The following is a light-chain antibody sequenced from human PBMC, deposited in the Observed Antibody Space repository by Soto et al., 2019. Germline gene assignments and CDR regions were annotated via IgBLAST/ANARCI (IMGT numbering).Light chain of an antibody. CDR1: QSVSSN. CDR3: QQYNNWPPTWT. J-gene: IGKJ1*01. CDR2: DAS. Sequence: EIVLTQSPATLSVSPGDRATLSCRASQSVSSNLAWYQQKPGQAPRLLIYDASNRATGIPARFSGSGSGTDFTLTIDNLEPEDFAVYYCQQYNNWPPTWTFGQGTKVDI. V-gene: IGKV3D-15*01.